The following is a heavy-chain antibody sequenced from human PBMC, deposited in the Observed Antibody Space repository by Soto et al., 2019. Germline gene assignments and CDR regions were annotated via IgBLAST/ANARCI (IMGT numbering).Heavy chain of an antibody. CDR1: GGSFHNFY. Sequence: ASETLSLTCNLSGGSFHNFYWLWIRQPPGKGLEWVGHVHYSGSTNYSPSLNSRATISLDTSKSQLSLKLRSVTAADTAMYFCARGVDYYATSGYCSFDSWGQGIPVTVSS. J-gene: IGHJ4*02. V-gene: IGHV4-59*01. CDR2: VHYSGST. CDR3: ARGVDYYATSGYCSFDS. D-gene: IGHD3-16*01.